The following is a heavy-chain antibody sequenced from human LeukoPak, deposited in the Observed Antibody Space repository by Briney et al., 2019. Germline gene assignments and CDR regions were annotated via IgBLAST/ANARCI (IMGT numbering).Heavy chain of an antibody. CDR1: GFPFSFYM. J-gene: IGHJ4*02. CDR3: ATGYFDSSVQPGTFDY. CDR2: ISSSGNYI. D-gene: IGHD3-22*01. Sequence: PGGSLRLSCAASGFPFSFYMINWVRQAPGKGLEWVSSISSSGNYIYYADSVKGRFTVSRDNAKNSLYLHMNSLRADDTAVYYCATGYFDSSVQPGTFDYWGQGTLVTVSS. V-gene: IGHV3-21*01.